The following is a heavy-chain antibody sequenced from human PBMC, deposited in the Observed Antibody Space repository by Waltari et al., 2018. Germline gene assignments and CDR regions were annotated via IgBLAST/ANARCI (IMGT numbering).Heavy chain of an antibody. CDR3: ARDGGYCGGDCSMGDAFDI. D-gene: IGHD2-21*01. Sequence: QVQLQESGPGLVKPSETLSLTCPVSGGSISSYYWSWIRKPAGKGLEWIGRIYTSGSTNYNPSLKSRVTMSVDTSKNQFSLKLSSVTAADTAVYYCARDGGYCGGDCSMGDAFDIWGQGTMVTVSS. V-gene: IGHV4-4*07. J-gene: IGHJ3*02. CDR2: IYTSGST. CDR1: GGSISSYY.